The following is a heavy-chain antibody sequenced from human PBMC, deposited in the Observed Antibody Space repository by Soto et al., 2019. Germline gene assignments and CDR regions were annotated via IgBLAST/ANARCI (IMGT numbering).Heavy chain of an antibody. J-gene: IGHJ4*02. CDR1: GDSVSSYSGT. CDR2: TYYRSKWYN. V-gene: IGHV6-1*01. CDR3: ARYNSAWPVFDF. D-gene: IGHD6-19*01. Sequence: SQTLSLTCAISGDSVSSYSGTWNWIRQSPSRGLEWLGRTYYRSKWYNDYAPSVKSRITIIPDTFKNQFSLQLSSVTPEDTAVYYCARYNSAWPVFDFWGQGTLVTVS.